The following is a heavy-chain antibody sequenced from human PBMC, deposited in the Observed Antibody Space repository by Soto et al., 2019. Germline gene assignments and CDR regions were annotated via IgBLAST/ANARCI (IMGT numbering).Heavy chain of an antibody. J-gene: IGHJ3*02. CDR3: AGANYYDSSGYYPDAFYI. D-gene: IGHD3-22*01. CDR2: IIPIFGTA. V-gene: IGHV1-69*01. Sequence: QVQLVQSGAEVKKPGSSVKVSCKASGGTFSSYAISWVRQAPGQGLEWMGGIIPIFGTANYAQKFQGRVTSTADESTSTAYMELSSLRSEDTAVYYCAGANYYDSSGYYPDAFYIWGQGTMVTVSS. CDR1: GGTFSSYA.